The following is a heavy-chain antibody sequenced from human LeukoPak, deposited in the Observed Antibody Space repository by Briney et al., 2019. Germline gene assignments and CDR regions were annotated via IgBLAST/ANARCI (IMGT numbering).Heavy chain of an antibody. V-gene: IGHV6-1*01. CDR1: GDSVSSNSAA. CDR3: ARDLGDYDFWSGYYSRGNYFDY. Sequence: SQTLSLTCVISGDSVSSNSAAWSWIRQSPSRGLEWLGRTYYRSKWYNDYAVSLKSRITINPDTSKDQFSLQLNSVTPEDTAVYYCARDLGDYDFWSGYYSRGNYFDYWGQGTLVTVSS. D-gene: IGHD3-3*01. CDR2: TYYRSKWYN. J-gene: IGHJ4*02.